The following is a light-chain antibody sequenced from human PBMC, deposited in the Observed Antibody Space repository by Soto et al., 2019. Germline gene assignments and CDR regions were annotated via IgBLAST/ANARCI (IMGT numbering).Light chain of an antibody. V-gene: IGKV3-20*01. J-gene: IGKJ1*01. CDR1: QSVDTTF. CDR2: GAS. Sequence: EIVLTQSPGSLSLSPGQRATLSCRASQSVDTTFFAWYQKKPGQAPRLLIYGASKRATGIPDRFSGSGSGTDFTLIISRLEPEDFAVYYCQRYMISVTFGKGTKVEIK. CDR3: QRYMISVT.